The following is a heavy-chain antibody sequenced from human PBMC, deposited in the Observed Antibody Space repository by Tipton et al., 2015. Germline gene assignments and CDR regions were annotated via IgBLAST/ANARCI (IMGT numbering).Heavy chain of an antibody. J-gene: IGHJ4*02. D-gene: IGHD3-22*01. Sequence: TLSLTCTVSGGSISSGGYYWSWIRQHPGKGLEWIGNIYYSGSTNYNPSLKSRITISLDTSKKQFSLKLSSVTAADTAVYYCARGHSGYYGHYFDYWGQGTLVTVSS. CDR3: ARGHSGYYGHYFDY. CDR2: IYYSGST. V-gene: IGHV4-31*03. CDR1: GGSISSGGYY.